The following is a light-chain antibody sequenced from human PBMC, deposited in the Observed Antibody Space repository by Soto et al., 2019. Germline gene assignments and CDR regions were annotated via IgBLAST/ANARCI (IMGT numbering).Light chain of an antibody. V-gene: IGKV1-5*01. CDR1: QSIGNW. CDR3: HQYTTSWT. J-gene: IGKJ1*01. Sequence: IPMTQSPSTLSASVGDRVTITCRASQSIGNWLAWFQQKPGSSPKLLIYDASNLESGVPSRFSGSGSGTEFTLAISSMQPDDFATYYCHQYTTSWTFGQGTKVEVK. CDR2: DAS.